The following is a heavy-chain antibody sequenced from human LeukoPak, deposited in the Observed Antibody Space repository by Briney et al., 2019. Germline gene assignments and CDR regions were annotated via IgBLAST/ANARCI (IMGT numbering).Heavy chain of an antibody. D-gene: IGHD2-2*01. J-gene: IGHJ4*02. CDR1: GGSISSYY. Sequence: PSETLSLTCTVSGGSISSYYWAWIRQPPGKGLEWMASVYYSGKAYYNPSLKSRVTISVDTSKSQFSLKLSSVTAADTAIYYCARLYCSTNSCFPGDYWGQGTLVTVSS. CDR3: ARLYCSTNSCFPGDY. V-gene: IGHV4-39*01. CDR2: VYYSGKA.